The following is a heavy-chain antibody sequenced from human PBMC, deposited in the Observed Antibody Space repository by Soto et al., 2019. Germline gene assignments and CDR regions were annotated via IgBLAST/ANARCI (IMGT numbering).Heavy chain of an antibody. D-gene: IGHD2-2*02. CDR1: GFTFTSSA. J-gene: IGHJ3*02. CDR2: IVVGSGNT. V-gene: IGHV1-58*02. CDR3: AALDCSSTSCYMMAFDI. Sequence: SVKVSCKASGFTFTSSAMQWVRQARGQRLEWIGWIVVGSGNTNYAQKFQERVTITRDMSTSTAYMELSSLRSEDTAVYYCAALDCSSTSCYMMAFDIWGQGTMVTVSS.